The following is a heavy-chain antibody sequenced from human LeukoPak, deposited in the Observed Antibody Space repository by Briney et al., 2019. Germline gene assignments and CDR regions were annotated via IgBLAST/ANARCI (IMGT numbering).Heavy chain of an antibody. CDR1: GFTFSSYE. D-gene: IGHD5-24*01. V-gene: IGHV3-48*03. CDR3: ASLWQRWLQLWEFDY. Sequence: GGSLRLSCAASGFTFSSYEMNWVRQAPGKGLEWVSYISSSGSTIYYADSVKGRFTISRDNAKNSLYLQMNSLRAEDTAVYYYASLWQRWLQLWEFDYWGQGTLVTVSS. J-gene: IGHJ4*02. CDR2: ISSSGSTI.